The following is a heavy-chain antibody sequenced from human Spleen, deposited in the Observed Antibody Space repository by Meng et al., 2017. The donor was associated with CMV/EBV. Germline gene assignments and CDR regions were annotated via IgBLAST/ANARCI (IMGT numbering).Heavy chain of an antibody. CDR3: AIQLPSRGFYYYGMDV. Sequence: SETLSLTCTVSGGSISSSSYYWGWIRQPPGKGLEWIGSIYYSGSTYYNPSLKSRVTISVDTSKNQFSLKLSSVTAADTAVCDCAIQLPSRGFYYYGMDVWGQGTTVTVSS. V-gene: IGHV4-39*07. CDR2: IYYSGST. CDR1: GGSISSSSYY. D-gene: IGHD2-2*01. J-gene: IGHJ6*02.